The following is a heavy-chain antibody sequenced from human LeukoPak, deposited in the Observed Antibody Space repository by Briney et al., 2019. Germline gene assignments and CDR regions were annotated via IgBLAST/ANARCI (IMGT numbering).Heavy chain of an antibody. D-gene: IGHD3-10*01. CDR3: STGSGHAFDI. J-gene: IGHJ3*02. Sequence: GGSLRLSCAASGFTFSSYWMYWVRHVPGKGLVWVSRINSDGSSTSYADSVKGRFTISRDNAKNTLYVQMNSLRAEDTAVYYCSTGSGHAFDIWGRGTMVTVSS. CDR2: INSDGSST. CDR1: GFTFSSYW. V-gene: IGHV3-74*01.